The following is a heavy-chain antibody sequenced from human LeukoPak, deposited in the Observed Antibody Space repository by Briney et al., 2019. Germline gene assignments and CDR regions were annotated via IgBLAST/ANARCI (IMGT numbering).Heavy chain of an antibody. V-gene: IGHV3-30-3*01. CDR1: GFTFSSYA. CDR2: ISYDGSNK. CDR3: ARDIVVVPAAIVSAYYFYYYGMDV. J-gene: IGHJ6*02. Sequence: GGSLRLSCAATGFTFSSYAMHWVRQAPGKGLEWVAVISYDGSNKYYADSVKGRFTISRDNSKNTLYLQMNSLRAEDTAVYYCARDIVVVPAAIVSAYYFYYYGMDVWGQGTTVTVSS. D-gene: IGHD2-2*01.